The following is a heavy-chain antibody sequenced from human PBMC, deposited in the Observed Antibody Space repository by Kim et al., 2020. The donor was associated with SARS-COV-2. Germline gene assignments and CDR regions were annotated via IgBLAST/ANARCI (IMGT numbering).Heavy chain of an antibody. J-gene: IGHJ5*02. V-gene: IGHV3-21*01. D-gene: IGHD6-19*01. CDR3: AREGSSGWYVGVGWFDP. Sequence: EKGRSTISRDNAKNSLYLQMNSLRAEDTAVYYCAREGSSGWYVGVGWFDPWGQGTLVTVSS.